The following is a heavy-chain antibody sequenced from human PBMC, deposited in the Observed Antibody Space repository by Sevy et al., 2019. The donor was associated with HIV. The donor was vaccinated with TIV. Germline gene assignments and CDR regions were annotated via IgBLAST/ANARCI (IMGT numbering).Heavy chain of an antibody. CDR2: ISSSSSYI. V-gene: IGHV3-21*01. J-gene: IGHJ5*02. Sequence: GGSLRLSCAASGFTFSSYSMNWVRQAPGKGLEWVSSISSSSSYIYYADSVKGRLTIPRENAKNSLYLQMNSLRAEDTAVYYCARDLVVPAAPNWFDPWGQGTLVTVSS. CDR1: GFTFSSYS. D-gene: IGHD2-2*01. CDR3: ARDLVVPAAPNWFDP.